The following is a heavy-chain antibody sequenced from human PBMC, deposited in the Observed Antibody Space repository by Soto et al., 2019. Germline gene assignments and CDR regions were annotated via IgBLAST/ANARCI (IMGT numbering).Heavy chain of an antibody. CDR1: GFTFSNYA. CDR3: AKGDGSGWFYDFDY. D-gene: IGHD6-19*01. Sequence: EVQLLESGGGLVRPGGSLTLSCAAYGFTFSNYAMSWVRQAPGKGLEWVSGISGGGVSTYYADSVKGRFTISRDNSKNTLYLQMNSLRAEDTAVYYCAKGDGSGWFYDFDYWGQGTLVTVSS. CDR2: ISGGGVST. J-gene: IGHJ4*02. V-gene: IGHV3-23*01.